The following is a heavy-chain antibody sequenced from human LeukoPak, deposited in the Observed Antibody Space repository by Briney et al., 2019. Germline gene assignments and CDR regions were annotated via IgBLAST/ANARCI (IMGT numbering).Heavy chain of an antibody. J-gene: IGHJ4*02. CDR2: IYSDGTT. V-gene: IGHV3-53*05. D-gene: IGHD2-2*01. Sequence: GGSLRLSCTVSGFTVSSNYMSWVRQAPGKGLEWVSVIYSDGTTYNADSVKGRFTISRDNSKNTLYLQMNSLRAEDTAVYYCARDCSSTSCLDYWGQGTLVTVSS. CDR1: GFTVSSNY. CDR3: ARDCSSTSCLDY.